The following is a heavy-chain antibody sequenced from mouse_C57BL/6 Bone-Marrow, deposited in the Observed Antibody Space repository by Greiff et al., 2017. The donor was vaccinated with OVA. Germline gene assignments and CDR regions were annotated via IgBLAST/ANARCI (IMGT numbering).Heavy chain of an antibody. CDR1: GFTFSSYG. J-gene: IGHJ2*01. Sequence: EVQRVESGGDLVKPGGSLKLSCAASGFTFSSYGMSWVRQTPDKRLEWVATISSGGSYTYYPDSVKGRLTISRDNAKNTLYLQMSSLKSEDTAMYYCARHYYGSSYDYWGQGTTLTVSS. CDR3: ARHYYGSSYDY. D-gene: IGHD1-1*01. CDR2: ISSGGSYT. V-gene: IGHV5-6*01.